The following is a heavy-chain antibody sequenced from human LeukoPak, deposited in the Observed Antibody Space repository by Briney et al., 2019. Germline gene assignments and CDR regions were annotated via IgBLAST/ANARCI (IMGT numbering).Heavy chain of an antibody. D-gene: IGHD3-22*01. CDR1: GGSSSGYY. Sequence: PSETLSLTCAVYGGSSSGYYWSWIRQPPGKGLEWIGEINHSGSTNYNPPLKSRVTISVDTSKNQFSLKLSSVTAADTAVYYCARCNYYDSSGMRYWGQGTLVTVSS. CDR3: ARCNYYDSSGMRY. V-gene: IGHV4-34*01. J-gene: IGHJ4*02. CDR2: INHSGST.